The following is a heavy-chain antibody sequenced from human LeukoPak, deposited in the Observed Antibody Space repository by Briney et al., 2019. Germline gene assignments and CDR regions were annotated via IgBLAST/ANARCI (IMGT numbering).Heavy chain of an antibody. Sequence: SETLSLTCTVSGGSISSSRYYWGWIRQSTGEGLEWIGNIYYSGNTYYNPSLKSRVTISVDTSKNQFSLKLNSVTAADTAVYYCARGGLAVTISGTYYYYYYMDVWGKGTTVTVSS. D-gene: IGHD4-11*01. CDR2: IYYSGNT. CDR3: ARGGLAVTISGTYYYYYYMDV. CDR1: GGSISSSRYY. J-gene: IGHJ6*03. V-gene: IGHV4-39*07.